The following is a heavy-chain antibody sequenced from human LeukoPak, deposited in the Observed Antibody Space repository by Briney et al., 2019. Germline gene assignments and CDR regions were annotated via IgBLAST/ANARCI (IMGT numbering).Heavy chain of an antibody. Sequence: ASVKVSCKTSGYTFTGYYIHWVRQAPGQGLEWMGWINPNSGGTDYAQKFQGRVTMTRVTSISTAYMELSRLSSDDTAVYYCARVLLDFWSGFGSWGQGTLVTVSS. V-gene: IGHV1-2*02. CDR2: INPNSGGT. D-gene: IGHD3-3*01. J-gene: IGHJ4*02. CDR1: GYTFTGYY. CDR3: ARVLLDFWSGFGS.